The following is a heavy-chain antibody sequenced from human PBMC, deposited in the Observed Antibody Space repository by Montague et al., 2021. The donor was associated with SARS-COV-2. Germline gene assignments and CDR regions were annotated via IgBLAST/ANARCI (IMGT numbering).Heavy chain of an antibody. D-gene: IGHD3-3*01. V-gene: IGHV4-59*01. CDR3: ASQVPDFWSGIDY. Sequence: SETLSLTCTVSGGSISSYYWSWIRQPPGKGLEWIGSIYYSGSTYYNPSLKSRVTISVDTSKNQFSLKLSSVTAADTAVYYCASQVPDFWSGIDYWGQGTLVTVSS. J-gene: IGHJ4*02. CDR2: IYYSGST. CDR1: GGSISSYY.